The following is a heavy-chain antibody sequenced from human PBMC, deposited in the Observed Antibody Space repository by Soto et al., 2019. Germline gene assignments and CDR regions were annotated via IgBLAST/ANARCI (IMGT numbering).Heavy chain of an antibody. J-gene: IGHJ2*01. CDR2: IRSKHNNFAT. CDR1: GFAFSVSA. CDR3: TRFSETESWFFDF. D-gene: IGHD2-21*02. V-gene: IGHV3-73*02. Sequence: EVQLVESGGGLVQPGGSLKLSCAASGFAFSVSAMHWVRQASGKGLEWVGRIRSKHNNFATEYAASVKGRFTISRDDSMNMAYLQMNCLKTEDTAVYYCTRFSETESWFFDFWGRGTLVTVSS.